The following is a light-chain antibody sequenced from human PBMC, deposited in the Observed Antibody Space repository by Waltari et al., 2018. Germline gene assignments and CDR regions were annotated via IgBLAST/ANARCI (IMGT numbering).Light chain of an antibody. CDR2: QDT. J-gene: IGLJ2*01. V-gene: IGLV3-1*01. CDR3: QAWDSCTVV. Sequence: SYELTQPPSVSVSPGQTASITCSGDKLGDKYVCWYQQKPGQSPVLVIYQDTKRPSGIPERCSGSNSGNTATLTISGTQAMDEADYYCQAWDSCTVVFGGGTKLTVL. CDR1: KLGDKY.